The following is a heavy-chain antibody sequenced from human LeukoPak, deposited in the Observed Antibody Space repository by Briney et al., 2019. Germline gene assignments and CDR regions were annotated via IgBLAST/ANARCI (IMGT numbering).Heavy chain of an antibody. D-gene: IGHD7-27*01. CDR3: AREILTGYAFDI. J-gene: IGHJ3*02. V-gene: IGHV3-30-3*01. Sequence: RPGGSLRLSCAASGFTFSTYAMHWVRQAPGKGLEWVAFISYDGTNKYCADSVKGRFTISRDNSKNTLCLQMNSLRAEDTALYYCAREILTGYAFDIWGQGTMVTVSS. CDR1: GFTFSTYA. CDR2: ISYDGTNK.